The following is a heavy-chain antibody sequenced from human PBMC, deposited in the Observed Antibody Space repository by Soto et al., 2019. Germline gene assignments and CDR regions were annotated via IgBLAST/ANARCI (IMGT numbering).Heavy chain of an antibody. Sequence: GGSRNSFGISWVRQAPGQRLEWVGWISAYNGNRNYAQKCQGRVTMTADTSTNTAYMGLRSLRSDDTAMYSSARDLDLAYSVSGSQMSHSGQGHLVTVSS. CDR3: ARDLDLAYSVSGSQMSH. CDR1: GGSRNSFG. V-gene: IGHV1-18*01. CDR2: ISAYNGNR. D-gene: IGHD3-10*01. J-gene: IGHJ4*02.